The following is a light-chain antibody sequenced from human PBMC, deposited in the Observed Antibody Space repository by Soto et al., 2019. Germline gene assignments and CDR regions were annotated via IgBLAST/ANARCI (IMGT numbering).Light chain of an antibody. J-gene: IGKJ1*01. CDR2: GAS. V-gene: IGKV3-20*01. Sequence: EIVLTQSPGTLSLSPGDRATLSCRASHSMSNSNLAWYQHKPGQAPRLLIYGASNRATGIPDRFSGSGSGTDFTLTISRLEPEDFAVYYCQQYGTAPPWTFGQGTKVDIK. CDR1: HSMSNSN. CDR3: QQYGTAPPWT.